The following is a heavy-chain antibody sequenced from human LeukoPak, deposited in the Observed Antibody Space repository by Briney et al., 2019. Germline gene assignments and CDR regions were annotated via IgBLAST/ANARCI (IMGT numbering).Heavy chain of an antibody. CDR1: GFTYSSYE. CDR2: ISSSGSTI. CDR3: AKGYSSTWYGSYFDS. J-gene: IGHJ4*02. Sequence: PGGSLRFSCAASGFTYSSYEMNWVRQAPGKGLEWVSYISSSGSTIYYADSVKGRFTISRDNAKNSLYLQMNSLRAEDTAVYYCAKGYSSTWYGSYFDSWGQGTLVTVSS. D-gene: IGHD6-13*01. V-gene: IGHV3-48*03.